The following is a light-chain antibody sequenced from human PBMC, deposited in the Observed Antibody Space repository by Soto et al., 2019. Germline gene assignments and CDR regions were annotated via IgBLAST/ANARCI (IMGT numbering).Light chain of an antibody. V-gene: IGKV3-15*01. Sequence: EIVMTQSPATLSVSPGERATLSCRASQSVSSNLAWYQQKPGQAPRLLIYGASTRATGIPARFSGSGSGTEFTPTISSLQSEDFAVYYCQQYNNWPYTFGQGTKVDI. CDR3: QQYNNWPYT. J-gene: IGKJ2*01. CDR1: QSVSSN. CDR2: GAS.